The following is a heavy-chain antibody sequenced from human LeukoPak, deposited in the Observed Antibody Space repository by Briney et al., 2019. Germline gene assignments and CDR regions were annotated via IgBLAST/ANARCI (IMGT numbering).Heavy chain of an antibody. D-gene: IGHD3-10*01. CDR3: AKPARSWFGESNYFDY. V-gene: IGHV3-23*01. CDR1: GFTFSYYG. Sequence: GGSLRLSCAASGFTFSYYGMHWVRQAPGKGLEWVSAISGSGGSTYYADSVKGRFTISRDNSKNTLYLQMNSLRAEDTAVYYCAKPARSWFGESNYFDYWGQGILVTASS. CDR2: ISGSGGST. J-gene: IGHJ4*02.